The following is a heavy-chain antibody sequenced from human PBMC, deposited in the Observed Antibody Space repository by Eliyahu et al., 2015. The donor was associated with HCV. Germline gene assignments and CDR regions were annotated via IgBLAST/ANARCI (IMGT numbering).Heavy chain of an antibody. V-gene: IGHV3-23*01. CDR3: AKGEDDYGVXVYFDY. Sequence: EVQLLESGGGLVQPGGSLRLSCAVSGFTFSNYATSWVRQAPGKGLEWISCISGSGSVTYYADSVKGRFTVSRDNSKNILFLQMHSLRVEDTAIYYCAKGEDDYGVXVYFDYWGQGTLVTVSS. J-gene: IGHJ4*02. D-gene: IGHD4-17*01. CDR1: GFTFSNYA. CDR2: ISGSGSVT.